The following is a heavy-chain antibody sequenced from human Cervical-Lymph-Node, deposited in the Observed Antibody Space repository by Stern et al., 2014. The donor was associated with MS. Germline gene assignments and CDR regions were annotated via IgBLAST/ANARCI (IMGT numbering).Heavy chain of an antibody. CDR1: GYTFTSYG. Sequence: VQLEQSGAEVKKPGASVKVSCKASGYTFTSYGISSVLQAPGQGIEWLGWISAYNGNTNYAQKLQGRVTMTTDTSTSTAYMVLRSLRSDDTAVYYCARGLLGSENAFDIWGQGTMVTVSS. CDR2: ISAYNGNT. D-gene: IGHD2-15*01. J-gene: IGHJ3*02. V-gene: IGHV1-18*01. CDR3: ARGLLGSENAFDI.